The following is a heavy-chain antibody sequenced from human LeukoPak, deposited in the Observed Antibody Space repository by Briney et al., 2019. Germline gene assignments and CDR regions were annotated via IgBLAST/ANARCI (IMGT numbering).Heavy chain of an antibody. J-gene: IGHJ3*02. CDR2: ISSSSSYI. CDR3: AREGSDIVVVPAAPNDAFDI. V-gene: IGHV3-21*01. Sequence: GSLRLSCAASGFTFSSYSMNWVRQAPGKGLECVSSISSSSSYIYYADSVKRRFTISRDNAKNSLYLQMNSLRAEDTAVYYCAREGSDIVVVPAAPNDAFDIWGQGTMVTVSS. CDR1: GFTFSSYS. D-gene: IGHD2-2*01.